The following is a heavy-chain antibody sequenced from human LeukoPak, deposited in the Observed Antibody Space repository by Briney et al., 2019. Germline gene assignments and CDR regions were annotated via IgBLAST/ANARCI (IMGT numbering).Heavy chain of an antibody. CDR3: ARDQTYYDFWSSFDY. D-gene: IGHD3/OR15-3a*01. J-gene: IGHJ4*02. V-gene: IGHV3-30*04. CDR1: GFTFSSYA. Sequence: GGSLRLSCAASGFTFSSYAMHWVRQAPGKGLEWVAVISYDRSNKYYADSVKGRFTISRDNSKNTLYLQMNSLRAEDTVVYYCARDQTYYDFWSSFDYWGQGSLVTVSS. CDR2: ISYDRSNK.